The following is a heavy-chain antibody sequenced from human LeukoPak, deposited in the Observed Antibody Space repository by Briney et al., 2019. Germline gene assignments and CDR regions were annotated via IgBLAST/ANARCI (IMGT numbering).Heavy chain of an antibody. CDR1: VGSISSGGYY. D-gene: IGHD1-20*01. Sequence: SQTLSLTCTVSVGSISSGGYYWSWIRQHPGKGLEWIGYIYYSGSIYYTPSLKSRVTISVDTSKNQFSLKLSSVTAADTAVYYCARGLTGTHWGHFDYWGQGTLVTVSS. J-gene: IGHJ4*02. CDR2: IYYSGSI. CDR3: ARGLTGTHWGHFDY. V-gene: IGHV4-31*03.